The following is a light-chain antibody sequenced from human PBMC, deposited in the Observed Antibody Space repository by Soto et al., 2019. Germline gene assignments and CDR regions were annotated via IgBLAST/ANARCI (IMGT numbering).Light chain of an antibody. Sequence: NFMLTHPHSVSESPGKTVTISCTRSSGSISSTYVQWYQQRPCSAPTIVIYDDNQRPSGVPDRFSGSIDSSSNSASLTISGLKTEDEADYSCQSYHNRDRIFGGGTKLTVL. CDR2: DDN. CDR1: SGSISSTY. V-gene: IGLV6-57*04. CDR3: QSYHNRDRI. J-gene: IGLJ2*01.